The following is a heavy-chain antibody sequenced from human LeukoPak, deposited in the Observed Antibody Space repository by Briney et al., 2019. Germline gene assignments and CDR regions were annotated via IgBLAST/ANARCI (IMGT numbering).Heavy chain of an antibody. CDR1: GFTFSSYS. D-gene: IGHD2-8*02. V-gene: IGHV3-21*04. J-gene: IGHJ4*02. CDR2: ISSSSSYI. CDR3: ARRTGLATGLDY. Sequence: PGGSLRLSCAASGFTFSSYSMNWVRQAPGKGLEWVSSISSSSSYIYYADSVKGRFTISRDNSRYTLYPQMNSLRVDDTAIYYCARRTGLATGLDYWGQGTLVTVSS.